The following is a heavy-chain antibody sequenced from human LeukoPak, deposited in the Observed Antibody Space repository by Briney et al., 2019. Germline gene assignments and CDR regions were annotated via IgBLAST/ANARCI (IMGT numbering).Heavy chain of an antibody. J-gene: IGHJ5*02. V-gene: IGHV4-39*07. CDR2: IYYSGST. CDR3: AREATIFGFDP. D-gene: IGHD3-3*01. Sequence: SETLSLTCTVSGGSISSSSYYWGWIRQPPGKGLEWIGSIYYSGSTYYNPSLKSRVTISVDTSKNQFSLKLSSVTAADTAVYYCAREATIFGFDPWGQGTLVTVSS. CDR1: GGSISSSSYY.